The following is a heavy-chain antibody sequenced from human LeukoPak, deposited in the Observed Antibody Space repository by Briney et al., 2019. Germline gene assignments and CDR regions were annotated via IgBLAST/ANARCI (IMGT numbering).Heavy chain of an antibody. V-gene: IGHV3-30*02. CDR2: IRSDGNNK. CDR3: APRSISLQYYFDY. D-gene: IGHD2-2*01. CDR1: GFTFSSSG. Sequence: GGSLRLSYAAPGFTFSSSGMHWVRQAPGTGLEWMAFIRSDGNNKYYADSVKGRFTISRDNSKNTVYLQMNSLRGEDTAVYYCAPRSISLQYYFDYWGQGTLVTVSS. J-gene: IGHJ4*02.